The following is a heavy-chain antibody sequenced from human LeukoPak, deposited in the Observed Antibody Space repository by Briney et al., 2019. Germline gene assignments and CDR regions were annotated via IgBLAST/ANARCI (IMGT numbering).Heavy chain of an antibody. V-gene: IGHV3-30*04. J-gene: IGHJ4*02. CDR2: ISNDGSNK. D-gene: IGHD2-2*01. CDR3: ARDRIVVVPAANFDY. Sequence: GGSLRLSCAASGFTFSSYAMHWVRQAPGKGLEWVAVISNDGSNKYYADSVKGRFTISRDNSKNTLYLQMNSLRAEDTAVYYCARDRIVVVPAANFDYWGQGTLVTASS. CDR1: GFTFSSYA.